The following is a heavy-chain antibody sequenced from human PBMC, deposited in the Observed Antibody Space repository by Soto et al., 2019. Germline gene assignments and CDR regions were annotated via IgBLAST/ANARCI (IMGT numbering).Heavy chain of an antibody. CDR1: GGTFSSDS. CDR3: AKSGGLDRDFNY. V-gene: IGHV1-69*12. D-gene: IGHD2-15*01. Sequence: QVQLVQSGAEVKKPGSSVKVSCKASGGTFSSDSFSWMRQAPGQGLEWMAGIIPMLDTPIYAQKFQDRVTITADESTSTAYMPLSSLRSGDTAVYYCAKSGGLDRDFNYWGQGSLVTVSS. CDR2: IIPMLDTP. J-gene: IGHJ4*02.